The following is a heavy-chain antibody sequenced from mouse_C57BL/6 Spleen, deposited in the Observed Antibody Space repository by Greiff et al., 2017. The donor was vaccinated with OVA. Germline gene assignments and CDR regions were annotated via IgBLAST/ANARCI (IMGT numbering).Heavy chain of an antibody. CDR1: GYTFTDYE. V-gene: IGHV1-15*01. CDR3: TYYYGSSAWFAY. CDR2: IDPETGGT. Sequence: VQLKQSGAELVRPGASVTLSCKASGYTFTDYEMHWVKQTPVHGLEWIGAIDPETGGTAYNQKFKGKAILTADKSSSTAYMELRSLTSEDSAVYYCTYYYGSSAWFAYWGQGTLVTVSA. J-gene: IGHJ3*01. D-gene: IGHD1-1*01.